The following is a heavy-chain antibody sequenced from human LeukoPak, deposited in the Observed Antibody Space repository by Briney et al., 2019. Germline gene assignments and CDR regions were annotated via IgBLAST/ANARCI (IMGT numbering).Heavy chain of an antibody. CDR1: GFTFTKSA. CDR2: IVVGSGNT. Sequence: SVEVSCKASGFTFTKSAMQWVRQARGQRLEWIGWIVVGSGNTDYAQKSQDRVTITRDLSTGTTYLEVSSLRSDDTAVYYCAASLGSTTGDYYLVAWGQGTRVTVSS. CDR3: AASLGSTTGDYYLVA. D-gene: IGHD1-26*01. V-gene: IGHV1-58*02. J-gene: IGHJ4*02.